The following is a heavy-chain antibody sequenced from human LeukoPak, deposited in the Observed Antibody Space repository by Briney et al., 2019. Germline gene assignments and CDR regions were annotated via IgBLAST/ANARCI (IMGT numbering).Heavy chain of an antibody. CDR3: VKPPHYYGSGSSGDY. D-gene: IGHD3-10*01. J-gene: IGHJ4*02. CDR1: GFTFSSYA. V-gene: IGHV3-64D*06. CDR2: ISSNGGST. Sequence: GGSLRPSCSASGFTFSSYAMHWVRQAPGKGLEYVSAISSNGGSTYYADSVKGRFTISRDNSKNTLYLQMSSLRAEDTAVYYCVKPPHYYGSGSSGDYWGQGTLVTVSS.